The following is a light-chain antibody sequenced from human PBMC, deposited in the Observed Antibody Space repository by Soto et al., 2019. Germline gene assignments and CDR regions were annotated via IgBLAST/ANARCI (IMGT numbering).Light chain of an antibody. CDR1: SSDVGTYSS. CDR3: SSYAGTHIV. V-gene: IGLV2-8*01. Sequence: QSALTQPPSASGSPGQSVTISCTGTSSDVGTYSSVSWYQQHPGKAPKLMMYEVTKRPAGVPDRFSGSKSGNTASLTVSGLQAEDEADYYCSSYAGTHIVFGIGTKVTVL. J-gene: IGLJ1*01. CDR2: EVT.